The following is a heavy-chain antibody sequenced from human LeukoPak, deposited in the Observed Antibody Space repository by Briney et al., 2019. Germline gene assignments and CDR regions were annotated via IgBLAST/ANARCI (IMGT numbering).Heavy chain of an antibody. D-gene: IGHD2-21*01. V-gene: IGHV3-7*04. Sequence: GGSLRLSCATSGFNFSGSRMTWVRQAPGKGLQWVANINRDGTEKHFLDSIEGRFTISRDNRKKSLYLQMNSLRPQDTAVYFCVRGDWYFESWGQGTLVTVSS. CDR1: GFNFSGSR. CDR2: INRDGTEK. CDR3: VRGDWYFES. J-gene: IGHJ4*02.